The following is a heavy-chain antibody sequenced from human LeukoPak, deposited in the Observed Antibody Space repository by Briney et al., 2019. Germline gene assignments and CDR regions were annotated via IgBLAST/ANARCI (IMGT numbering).Heavy chain of an antibody. CDR1: GVSISSSSYY. V-gene: IGHV4-39*07. CDR2: IYYSGST. D-gene: IGHD3-10*01. Sequence: SETLSLTCTVSGVSISSSSYYWGWIRQPPGKGLEWIGSIYYSGSTYYNPSLKSRVTISVDTSKNQFSLKLSSVTAADTAVYYCASLRPGSGSYYNLRPFDYWGQGTLVTVSS. CDR3: ASLRPGSGSYYNLRPFDY. J-gene: IGHJ4*02.